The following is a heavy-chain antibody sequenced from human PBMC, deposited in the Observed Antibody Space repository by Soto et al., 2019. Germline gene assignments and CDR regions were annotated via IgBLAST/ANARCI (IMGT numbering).Heavy chain of an antibody. V-gene: IGHV1-69*01. J-gene: IGHJ4*02. CDR1: GGTFSSYA. Sequence: QVQLVQSGAEVKKPGSSVKVSCKASGGTFSSYAISWVRQAPGQGLEWMGGIIPIFGTANYAQKFQGRVTITADESTSTAYMELSGLRSEDTAVYYCARHPNYYDSSGRPFDYWGQGALVTVSS. D-gene: IGHD3-22*01. CDR3: ARHPNYYDSSGRPFDY. CDR2: IIPIFGTA.